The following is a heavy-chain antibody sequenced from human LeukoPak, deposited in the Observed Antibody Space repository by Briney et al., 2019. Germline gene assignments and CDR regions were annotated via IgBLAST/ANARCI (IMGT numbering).Heavy chain of an antibody. V-gene: IGHV4-34*01. Sequence: PSETLSLTCAVYGGSFSGYYWSWIRQPPGKGLEWIGEINHSGSTNYNPSLKSRVTISVDTSKNQFSLKLSSVTAADTAVYYCARVQLRVDRGVTLDHWGQETLVTVSS. CDR1: GGSFSGYY. J-gene: IGHJ4*02. CDR2: INHSGST. D-gene: IGHD3-10*01. CDR3: ARVQLRVDRGVTLDH.